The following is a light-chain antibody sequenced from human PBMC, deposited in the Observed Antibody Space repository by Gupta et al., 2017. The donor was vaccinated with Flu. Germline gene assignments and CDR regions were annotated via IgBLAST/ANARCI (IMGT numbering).Light chain of an antibody. CDR2: EVT. CDR3: SSHAGRVTWV. CDR1: SNDVGGSNR. V-gene: IGLV2-11*01. Sequence: QSAPTQPRSVSGSPGQSVTISCTGTSNDVGGSNRVSWYEQRPGKAPKLILYEVTERPSGVPDRFSGSKSGNTASLTISGLQADDEAEYYCSSHAGRVTWVFGTGTTVTVL. J-gene: IGLJ1*01.